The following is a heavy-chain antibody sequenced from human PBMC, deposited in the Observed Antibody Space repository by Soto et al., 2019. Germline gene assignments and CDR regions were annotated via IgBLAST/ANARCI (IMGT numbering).Heavy chain of an antibody. J-gene: IGHJ4*02. CDR2: ISGSGGRT. CDR3: AESGKAVADSRGYGGPIDY. V-gene: IGHV3-23*01. D-gene: IGHD6-19*01. CDR1: GFIFSSYA. Sequence: GGSLRLSCAASGFIFSSYAMSWVRQAPGKGLEWVSAISGSGGRTYYADSVKGRFTISRDNSNNTLYLQMNSLRAEDTAVYYCAESGKAVADSRGYGGPIDYWGQGTLVTFS.